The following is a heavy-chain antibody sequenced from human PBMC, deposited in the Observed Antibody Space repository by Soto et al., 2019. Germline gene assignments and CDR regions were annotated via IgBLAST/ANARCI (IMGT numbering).Heavy chain of an antibody. CDR2: INVSGALT. CDR1: GFPFDAHC. V-gene: IGHV3-23*01. CDR3: VKDTQWLETYFDY. J-gene: IGHJ4*02. D-gene: IGHD6-19*01. Sequence: LXLSCAASGFPFDAHCMAWVRQSPGKGLQWVSSINVSGALTYYIESVKGRFTISRDNSEHTLYLQMNNLEADDTAIYYCVKDTQWLETYFDYWGPGTLVTVSS.